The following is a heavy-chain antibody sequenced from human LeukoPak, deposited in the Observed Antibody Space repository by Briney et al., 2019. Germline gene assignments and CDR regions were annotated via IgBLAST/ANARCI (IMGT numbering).Heavy chain of an antibody. J-gene: IGHJ4*02. CDR1: GGSISSYY. V-gene: IGHV4-4*07. CDR2: FYTSGST. D-gene: IGHD3-10*01. Sequence: SETLSVTCTVSGGSISSYYWSWIRQPAGKGLERIGRFYTSGSTNHNPSLKSRVTMSVDTSKNQFSLKLTSVTAVDTAVYYCARGSKYYGSGSYYSSFDYWGQGTLVTVSS. CDR3: ARGSKYYGSGSYYSSFDY.